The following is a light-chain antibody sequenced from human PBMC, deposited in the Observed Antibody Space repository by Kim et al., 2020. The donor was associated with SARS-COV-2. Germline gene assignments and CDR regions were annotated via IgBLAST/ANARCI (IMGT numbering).Light chain of an antibody. CDR1: QSISSY. Sequence: DIQMTQSPSSLSASVGDRVTITCRASQSISSYLNWYQQKPGKAPKLLIYAASSLQSGVPSRFSGSGSGTDFTLTISSLQPEDFATYYCQQSYLFGQGTKLEIK. CDR3: QQSYL. V-gene: IGKV1-39*01. CDR2: AAS. J-gene: IGKJ2*01.